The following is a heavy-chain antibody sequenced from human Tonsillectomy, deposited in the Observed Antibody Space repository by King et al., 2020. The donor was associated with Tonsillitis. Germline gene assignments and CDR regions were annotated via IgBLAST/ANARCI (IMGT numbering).Heavy chain of an antibody. CDR3: TRIVAASMDG. Sequence: VQLVESGGGLVQPGGSLKLSCAASGFTFSDSAIHWVRQASGKGLEWVARIRSKANTYATGYAVSVKDRFTISRDDSKNTAYLQMNSLKTEDTAVYYCTRIVAASMDGWGQGTTVTVSS. J-gene: IGHJ6*02. V-gene: IGHV3-73*01. D-gene: IGHD6-13*01. CDR1: GFTFSDSA. CDR2: IRSKANTYAT.